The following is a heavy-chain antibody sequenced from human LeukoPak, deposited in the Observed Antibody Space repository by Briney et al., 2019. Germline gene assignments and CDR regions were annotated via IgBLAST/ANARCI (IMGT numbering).Heavy chain of an antibody. Sequence: GGSLRLSCAASGFTFSSYWMSWVRQAPGKGLEWVALIPYDGSNKYYADSVKGRFTISRDNSKNTLYLQMNSLRAEDTAVYYCAKDYSKTSYYGSGTYYRPNWFDPWGQGTLVTVSS. CDR1: GFTFSSYW. CDR2: IPYDGSNK. D-gene: IGHD3-10*01. J-gene: IGHJ5*02. V-gene: IGHV3-30*18. CDR3: AKDYSKTSYYGSGTYYRPNWFDP.